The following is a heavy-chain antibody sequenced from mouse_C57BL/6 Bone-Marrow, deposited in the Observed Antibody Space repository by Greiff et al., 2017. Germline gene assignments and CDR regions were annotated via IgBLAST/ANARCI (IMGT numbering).Heavy chain of an antibody. V-gene: IGHV8-11*01. J-gene: IGHJ4*01. CDR3: ALIADSKCAMDY. D-gene: IGHD2-5*01. Sequence: QVTLKVSGPGILQPSQTLSLTCSFSGFSLSTSGMGVGWIHQPSGHGLEWLAHIWWNDNKYYTTALKSRLTISKDTSNNQVFLKSASVDTADTATYCCALIADSKCAMDYGGQGTSVTVSS. CDR1: GFSLSTSGMG. CDR2: IWWNDNK.